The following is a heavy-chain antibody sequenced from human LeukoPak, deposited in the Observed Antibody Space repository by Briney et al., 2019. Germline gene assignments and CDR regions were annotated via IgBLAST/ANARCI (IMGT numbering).Heavy chain of an antibody. Sequence: RGALRLSCAASRFTLTTYSMNWVRQARGKGLEWVAYLSSGHELYADSLKGRFTISRDNPKNSLYLPMTSLKAEETALYYCMSEHAWGFEYCGEGTLVSASS. CDR2: LSSGHE. J-gene: IGHJ4*02. V-gene: IGHV3-48*04. CDR3: MSEHAWGFEY. D-gene: IGHD7-27*01. CDR1: RFTLTTYS.